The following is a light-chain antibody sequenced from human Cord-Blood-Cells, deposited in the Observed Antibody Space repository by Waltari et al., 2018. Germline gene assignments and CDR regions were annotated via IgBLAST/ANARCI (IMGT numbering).Light chain of an antibody. CDR3: FSYAGSSTFVV. Sequence: QSALTQPASVSGSPGQSITISCTGTSSDVGSYNLVSWYQQHPGKANKLMIYEVSKRPAGVSNRFSGSKSGNTGSLTISGRQAEDEADYYCFSYAGSSTFVVFGGGTKLTVL. CDR1: SSDVGSYNL. CDR2: EVS. V-gene: IGLV2-23*02. J-gene: IGLJ2*01.